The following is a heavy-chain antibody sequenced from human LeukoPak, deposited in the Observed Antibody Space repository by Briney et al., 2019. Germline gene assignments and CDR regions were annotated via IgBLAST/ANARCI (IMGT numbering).Heavy chain of an antibody. J-gene: IGHJ4*02. Sequence: GGSLRLSCAASGFTFDDYAMHWVRQAPGKGLEWVSGISGSGGSTYYADSVKGRFTISRDNSKNTLYLQMNSLRAEDTAVYYCAKGQPDRGYSYGYYYFDYWGQGTLVTVSS. CDR1: GFTFDDYA. V-gene: IGHV3-23*01. CDR3: AKGQPDRGYSYGYYYFDY. D-gene: IGHD5-18*01. CDR2: ISGSGGST.